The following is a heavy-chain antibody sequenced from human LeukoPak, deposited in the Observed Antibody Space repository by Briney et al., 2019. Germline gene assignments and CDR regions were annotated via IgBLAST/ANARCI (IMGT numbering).Heavy chain of an antibody. Sequence: GASVKVSCKASGYTFTSYYMHWVRQAPGQGLEGMGWINPNSGGTNYAQKFQGSVTMTTATSISTAYMKLSTLRSDDTAVYYCARERIAYYGMDVWGQGTTVTVSS. CDR2: INPNSGGT. D-gene: IGHD6-6*01. CDR3: ARERIAYYGMDV. J-gene: IGHJ6*02. CDR1: GYTFTSYY. V-gene: IGHV1-2*02.